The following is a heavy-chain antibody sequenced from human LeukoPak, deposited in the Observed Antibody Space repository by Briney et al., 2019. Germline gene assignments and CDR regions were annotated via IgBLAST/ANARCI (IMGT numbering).Heavy chain of an antibody. D-gene: IGHD6-13*01. CDR2: IYTTGSI. Sequence: SQTLSLTCTVSGGSISSGSYYWSWIRQPAGKGLEWIGHIYTTGSISYNPSLKSRVTISLDTSKNQFSLKLRSVTAADTALYYCARHVAAAGPYPYAFEIWGQGTMVTVSS. CDR3: ARHVAAAGPYPYAFEI. J-gene: IGHJ3*02. V-gene: IGHV4-61*09. CDR1: GGSISSGSYY.